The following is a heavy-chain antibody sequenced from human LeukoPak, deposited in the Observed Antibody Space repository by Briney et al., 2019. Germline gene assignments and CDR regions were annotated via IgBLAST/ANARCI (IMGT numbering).Heavy chain of an antibody. V-gene: IGHV4-38-2*01. CDR2: IYHSGNT. D-gene: IGHD3-10*01. Sequence: SETLSLTCAVSGYSISSGYFWGWIRQPPRKRLEWIGTIYHSGNTYYNPSLKSRVTISVDTSKNQFSVNLSSVTAADTAVYYCARRYYYGSGIFDYWGQGTLVTVSS. CDR1: GYSISSGYF. J-gene: IGHJ4*02. CDR3: ARRYYYGSGIFDY.